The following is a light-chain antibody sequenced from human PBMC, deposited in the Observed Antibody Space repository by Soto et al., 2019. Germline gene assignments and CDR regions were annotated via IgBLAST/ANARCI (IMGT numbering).Light chain of an antibody. V-gene: IGLV3-27*01. CDR1: VLAKKY. J-gene: IGLJ2*01. CDR2: KDS. CDR3: YSAADNNLGV. Sequence: SYELTQPSSVSVSPGQTARITCSGDVLAKKYARWFQQKPGQAPVLVIYKDSERPSGIPERFSGSSSGTTVTLTISGAQVEDEADYYCYSAADNNLGVFGRGTK.